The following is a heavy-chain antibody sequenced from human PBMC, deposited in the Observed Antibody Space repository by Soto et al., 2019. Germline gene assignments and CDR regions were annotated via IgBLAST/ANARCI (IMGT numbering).Heavy chain of an antibody. J-gene: IGHJ4*02. Sequence: ASVKVSCKASGGTFSSYTISWVRQAPGQGLEWMGRIIPILGIANYAQKFQGRVTITADKSTSTAYMELSSLRSEDTAVYYCARDPRFQIAVAGTVYFDYWGQGTLVTVSS. V-gene: IGHV1-69*04. CDR2: IIPILGIA. CDR3: ARDPRFQIAVAGTVYFDY. CDR1: GGTFSSYT. D-gene: IGHD6-19*01.